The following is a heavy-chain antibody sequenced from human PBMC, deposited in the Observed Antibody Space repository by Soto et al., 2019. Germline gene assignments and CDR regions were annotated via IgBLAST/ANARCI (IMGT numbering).Heavy chain of an antibody. V-gene: IGHV3-23*01. D-gene: IGHD2-2*01. CDR1: GFTFSSYA. Sequence: PGVSLRLSCSASGFTFSSYAMSWVRQAPGKGLEWVSAISGSGGSTYYADSVKGRFTISRDNSKNTLYLQMNSLRAEDTAVYYCAKHPNIVVVPAAMKGMDVWGQGTTVTVS. CDR2: ISGSGGST. J-gene: IGHJ6*02. CDR3: AKHPNIVVVPAAMKGMDV.